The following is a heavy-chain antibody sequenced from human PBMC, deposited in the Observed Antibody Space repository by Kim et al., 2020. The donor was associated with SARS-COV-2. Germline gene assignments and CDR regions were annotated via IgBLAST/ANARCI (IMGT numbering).Heavy chain of an antibody. Sequence: YGDSSKGRFTITRGNSKNTLYQQMNSLRAEHTAVFYCAREAYGDHYYDYWGQGTLVTVS. V-gene: IGHV3-30*01. D-gene: IGHD4-17*01. J-gene: IGHJ4*02. CDR3: AREAYGDHYYDY.